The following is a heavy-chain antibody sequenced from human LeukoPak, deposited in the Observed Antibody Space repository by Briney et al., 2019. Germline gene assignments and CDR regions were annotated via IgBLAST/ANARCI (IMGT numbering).Heavy chain of an antibody. Sequence: ASVKVSCKASGDTFTGYYIHWVRQATGQGLEWMGWMNPNSGNTGYAQKFQGRVTMTRNTSIITAYMELSSLRSEDTAVYYCARALTRRQWLVLLVSKKHGFDPWGQGTLVTVSS. J-gene: IGHJ5*02. CDR2: MNPNSGNT. CDR3: ARALTRRQWLVLLVSKKHGFDP. D-gene: IGHD6-19*01. V-gene: IGHV1-8*02. CDR1: GDTFTGYY.